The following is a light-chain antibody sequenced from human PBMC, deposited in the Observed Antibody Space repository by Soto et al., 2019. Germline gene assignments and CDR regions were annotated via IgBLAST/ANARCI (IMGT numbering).Light chain of an antibody. Sequence: QSVLTQPPSVSGAPVQRVTISCTGSSSNIGAGYDVHWYQQLPGTAPKLLIYGNSNRPSGVPDRFSGSKSGTSASLAITGLQAEDEADYYCQSYDSSLSGVFGGGTKLTVL. CDR3: QSYDSSLSGV. J-gene: IGLJ2*01. V-gene: IGLV1-40*01. CDR1: SSNIGAGYD. CDR2: GNS.